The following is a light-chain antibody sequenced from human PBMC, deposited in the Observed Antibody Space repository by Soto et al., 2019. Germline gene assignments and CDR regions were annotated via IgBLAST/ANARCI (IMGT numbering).Light chain of an antibody. CDR1: QSISSY. J-gene: IGKJ4*01. CDR3: RQSYSTPLP. V-gene: IGKV1-39*01. Sequence: DIQMTQSPSSLSASVGDRVTITCRASQSISSYLNWYQQKPGKAPKLLIYAASSLQSGVPSRFSGSGSGTDFTLTISSLQPEDFATYYCRQSYSTPLPFGGGTKVAIK. CDR2: AAS.